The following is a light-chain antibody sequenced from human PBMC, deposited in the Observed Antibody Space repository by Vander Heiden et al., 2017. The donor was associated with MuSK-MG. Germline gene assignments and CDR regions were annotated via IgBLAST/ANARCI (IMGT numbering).Light chain of an antibody. CDR3: QQYNSFT. CDR1: QSISSW. CDR2: DAS. Sequence: DIQMTQSPSTLSASVGDRVTITCRASQSISSWLAWDQQNPGKAPKLLIYDASSLERGVPSRFSGSASGTEFTLTISSLQTDDFATYYGQQYNSFTFGPGTKVDIK. V-gene: IGKV1-5*01. J-gene: IGKJ3*01.